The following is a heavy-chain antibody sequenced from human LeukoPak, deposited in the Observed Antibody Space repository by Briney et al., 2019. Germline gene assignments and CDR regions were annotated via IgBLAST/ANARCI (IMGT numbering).Heavy chain of an antibody. CDR3: ARERDGYNLDALHY. CDR2: INPNSGGT. Sequence: GASVRVSCKASGYTFTGYYMHWVRQAPGQGLECMGRINPNSGGTNYAQKFQGRVTMTRDTSISTAYMELSRLRSDDTAVYYCARERDGYNLDALHYWGQGTLVTVSS. CDR1: GYTFTGYY. J-gene: IGHJ4*02. V-gene: IGHV1-2*06. D-gene: IGHD5-24*01.